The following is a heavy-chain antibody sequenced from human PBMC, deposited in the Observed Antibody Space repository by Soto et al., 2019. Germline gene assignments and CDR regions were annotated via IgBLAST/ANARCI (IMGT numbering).Heavy chain of an antibody. Sequence: PSETLSRTCSVSGGSITNSNWWTWVRLPPAKGLEWIGDIYHAGSTKYNPSLERRVTISVDTSKDQFALTLTSVTAADTAVYFCARGPPIVGNTTPLDSWGRGTLVTV. CDR1: GGSITNSNW. J-gene: IGHJ4*02. CDR3: ARGPPIVGNTTPLDS. V-gene: IGHV4-4*02. CDR2: IYHAGST. D-gene: IGHD1-26*01.